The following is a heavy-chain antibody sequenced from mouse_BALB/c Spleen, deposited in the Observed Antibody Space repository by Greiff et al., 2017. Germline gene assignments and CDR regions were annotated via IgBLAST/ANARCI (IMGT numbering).Heavy chain of an antibody. CDR2: ISSGSSTI. D-gene: IGHD2-2*01. J-gene: IGHJ1*01. CDR3: ATQGGAYGSWYFDV. V-gene: IGHV5-17*02. CDR1: GFTFSSFG. Sequence: EVQLVESGGGLVQPGGSRKLSCAASGFTFSSFGMHWVRQAPEKGLEWVAYISSGSSTIYYADTVKGRFTISRDNPKNTLFLQMTSLRSEDTAMYYCATQGGAYGSWYFDVWGAGTTVTVSS.